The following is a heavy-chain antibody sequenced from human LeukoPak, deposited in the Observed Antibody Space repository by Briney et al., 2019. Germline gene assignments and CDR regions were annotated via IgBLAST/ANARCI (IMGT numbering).Heavy chain of an antibody. J-gene: IGHJ4*02. V-gene: IGHV1-8*01. CDR1: GYTFTTYD. CDR2: MNPNSGNT. Sequence: ASVKVSCKASGYTFTTYDISWVRQATGQGLGWMGWMNPNSGNTGYAQKFQGRVIMTRNTSINTAYMELSSLRFDDTALYYCARLGSRGDFWGQGTLVTVSS. D-gene: IGHD7-27*01. CDR3: ARLGSRGDF.